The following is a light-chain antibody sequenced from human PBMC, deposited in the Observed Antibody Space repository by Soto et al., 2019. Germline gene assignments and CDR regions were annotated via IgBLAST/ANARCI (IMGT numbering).Light chain of an antibody. J-gene: IGKJ1*01. CDR2: AAS. CDR3: QQYKIWPMWT. Sequence: EIVMTQSPATLSVSPGDRATLSCRASESVTSSLAWYQQKPCQPHRLIIYAASTRATDVPARFSGGGSETEFTLTISSLQSEDFAVYFCQQYKIWPMWTVGQGTKMEI. V-gene: IGKV3-15*01. CDR1: ESVTSS.